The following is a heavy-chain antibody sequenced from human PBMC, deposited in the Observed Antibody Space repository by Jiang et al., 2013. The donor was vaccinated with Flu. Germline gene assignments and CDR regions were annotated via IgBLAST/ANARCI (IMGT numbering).Heavy chain of an antibody. CDR3: AREAGTSSAFDY. D-gene: IGHD6-6*01. CDR1: GFTFSNYI. V-gene: IGHV3-30-3*01. J-gene: IGHJ4*02. CDR2: LSNDGRYT. Sequence: VQLLESGGGVVQPGRSLRLSCAASGFTFSNYILHWVRQAPGKGLEWVALLSNDGRYTEYADSVKGRFTISRDNSKNTLHLQMHSLSGEDTAVYYCAREAGTSSAFDYWGQGTLVTVSS.